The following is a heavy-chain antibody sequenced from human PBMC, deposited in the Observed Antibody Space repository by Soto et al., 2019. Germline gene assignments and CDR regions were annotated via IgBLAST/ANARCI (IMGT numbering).Heavy chain of an antibody. CDR1: CGSISSSSYY. V-gene: IGHV4-39*01. D-gene: IGHD6-13*01. CDR2: IYYSGST. Sequence: QLQLQESGPGLVKPSETLSLTCTVSCGSISSSSYYWGWIRKPPGQGLERIGRIYYSGSTYYNPSLKSRVTISVDTSKNHFSLKLSSVTAADTSVYYCARRGGVAAAMWGYWGQGTLVTVSS. J-gene: IGHJ4*02. CDR3: ARRGGVAAAMWGY.